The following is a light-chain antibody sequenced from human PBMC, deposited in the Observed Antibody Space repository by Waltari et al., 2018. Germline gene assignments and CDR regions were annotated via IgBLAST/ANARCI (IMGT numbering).Light chain of an antibody. Sequence: QSALTQPRSVSGSPGQSVTISCTGTSSDAGGYNYATWYQQHPDKAPKLIIYDINKRPSGVPDRFSGSKSGNTASLTISGLQAEDEADYYCCSYVGSNIYWVFGGGTKLTVL. CDR1: SSDAGGYNY. J-gene: IGLJ3*02. V-gene: IGLV2-11*01. CDR3: CSYVGSNIYWV. CDR2: DIN.